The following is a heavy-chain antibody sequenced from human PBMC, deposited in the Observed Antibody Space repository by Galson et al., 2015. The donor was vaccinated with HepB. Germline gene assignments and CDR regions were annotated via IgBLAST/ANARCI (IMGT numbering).Heavy chain of an antibody. CDR3: ARDHYDSSGQLNNGPDY. Sequence: SLRLSCAAYGFIFRNHAMHWVRQAPGKGLEWLAVISYDGIHKNYADSVRGRFIISIDDSKNTLYLEMNSLITEDTAVYYCARDHYDSSGQLNNGPDYWGQGTLVTVSS. V-gene: IGHV3-30*04. CDR2: ISYDGIHK. J-gene: IGHJ4*02. D-gene: IGHD3-22*01. CDR1: GFIFRNHA.